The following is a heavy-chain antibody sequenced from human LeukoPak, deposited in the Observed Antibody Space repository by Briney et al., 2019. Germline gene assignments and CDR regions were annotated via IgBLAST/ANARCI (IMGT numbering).Heavy chain of an antibody. V-gene: IGHV3-30*03. D-gene: IGHD6-19*01. CDR1: GFTFSSYG. J-gene: IGHJ3*02. CDR3: AQPHGYSSGWPSDAFDI. Sequence: RSGGSLRLSCAASGFTFSSYGMHWVRQAPGKGLEWVAVISYDGGKKYYADSVKGRFTISRDNSKNTLYLQMNSLRPEDTAVLYCAQPHGYSSGWPSDAFDIWGQGTMVTVSS. CDR2: ISYDGGKK.